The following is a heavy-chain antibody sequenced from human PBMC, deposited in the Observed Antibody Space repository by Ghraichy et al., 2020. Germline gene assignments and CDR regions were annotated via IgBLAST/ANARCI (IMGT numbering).Heavy chain of an antibody. CDR3: AKGACSSTSCSHYYYMDV. V-gene: IGHV3-30*18. CDR2: ISYDGSNK. Sequence: GESLNISSAASGFTFSSYGMHWVRQAPGKGLEWVAVISYDGSNKYYADSVKGRFTISRDNSKNTLYLQMNSLRAEDTAVYYCAKGACSSTSCSHYYYMDVWGKGTTVTVSS. CDR1: GFTFSSYG. D-gene: IGHD2-2*01. J-gene: IGHJ6*03.